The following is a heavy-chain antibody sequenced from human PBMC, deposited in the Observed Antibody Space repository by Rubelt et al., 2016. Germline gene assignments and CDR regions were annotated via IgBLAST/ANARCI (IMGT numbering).Heavy chain of an antibody. J-gene: IGHJ6*02. CDR1: GFSFNTYG. CDR3: AKGSGTSIFYFYYYGLDV. D-gene: IGHD1-14*01. V-gene: IGHV3-23*01. CDR2: ISNTGAVT. Sequence: EVQLLESGGGLVQPGGSLRLSCAASGFSFNTYGMSWVRQASGKGLEWVSAISNTGAVTHYADSVKGRFTISRDNAKNSLHLQMKSLRAEDTALYYCAKGSGTSIFYFYYYGLDVWGQGTTVTVSS.